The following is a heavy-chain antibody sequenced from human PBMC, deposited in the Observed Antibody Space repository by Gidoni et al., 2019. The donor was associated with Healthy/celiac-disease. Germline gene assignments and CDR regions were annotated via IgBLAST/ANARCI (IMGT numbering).Heavy chain of an antibody. Sequence: EVQLVESGGGWVKPGGSLRLACAASGVPFSSYSMNWVRQAPGKGLGWVSSISSSSSYIYYAASWKGRFTISRDNAKNSLYLQMNSLRAEDTAVYYCARERRYGDDFDYWGQGTLVTVSS. CDR2: ISSSSSYI. J-gene: IGHJ4*02. D-gene: IGHD4-17*01. V-gene: IGHV3-21*01. CDR3: ARERRYGDDFDY. CDR1: GVPFSSYS.